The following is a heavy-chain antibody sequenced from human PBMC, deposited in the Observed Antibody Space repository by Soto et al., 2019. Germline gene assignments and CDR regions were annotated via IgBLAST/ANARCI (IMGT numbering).Heavy chain of an antibody. Sequence: GGSLILSCAASGFTFSSYGMHWVRQAPGKGLEWVAVISYDGSNKYYADSVKGRFTISRDNSKNTLYLQMNSLRAEDTAVYYCVYYCGGYGFWGDRFDYWGQGTLVSVSS. V-gene: IGHV3-30*03. CDR2: ISYDGSNK. CDR3: VYYCGGYGFWGDRFDY. D-gene: IGHD2-21*01. CDR1: GFTFSSYG. J-gene: IGHJ4*02.